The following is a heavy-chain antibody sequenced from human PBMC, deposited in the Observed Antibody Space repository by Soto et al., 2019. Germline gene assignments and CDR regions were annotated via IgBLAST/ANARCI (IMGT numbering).Heavy chain of an antibody. Sequence: ASVKVSCKASGYTFTSYAMHWVRQAPGQRLEWMGWINAGNGNTKYSQKFQGRVTITRDTSASTAYMELSSLRSEDTAVYYCAREGIFGDYRNWFDPWGQGTLVTVSS. D-gene: IGHD3-3*01. CDR1: GYTFTSYA. CDR2: INAGNGNT. J-gene: IGHJ5*02. CDR3: AREGIFGDYRNWFDP. V-gene: IGHV1-3*01.